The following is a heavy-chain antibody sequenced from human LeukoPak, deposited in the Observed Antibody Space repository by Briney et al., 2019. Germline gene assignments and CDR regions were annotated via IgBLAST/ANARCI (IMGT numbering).Heavy chain of an antibody. V-gene: IGHV3-21*01. CDR3: AREVRYYDILTGYYRSYFDY. Sequence: GGSMRLSCAASAFTFSSYRMNWVRQAPGKGLEWVSSISSSSRYIYHADSAKGRLTISRDNAKNSLYLQMNSLRGDDRAVYYCAREVRYYDILTGYYRSYFDYWGQGTLVTVSS. D-gene: IGHD3-9*01. CDR2: ISSSSRYI. J-gene: IGHJ4*02. CDR1: AFTFSSYR.